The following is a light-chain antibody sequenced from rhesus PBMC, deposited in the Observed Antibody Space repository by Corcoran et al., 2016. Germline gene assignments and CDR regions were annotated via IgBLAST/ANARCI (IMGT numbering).Light chain of an antibody. CDR1: QGISNA. J-gene: IGKJ1*01. Sequence: GDKVTITCRASQGISNALAWYQQKPGEAPKLLIYSASSLESGVPSRFSGSGSGTDFTLTISSLQPEDFAIYYCQQHNSYPRTFGQGTKVEIK. CDR3: QQHNSYPRT. V-gene: IGKV1-33*02. CDR2: SAS.